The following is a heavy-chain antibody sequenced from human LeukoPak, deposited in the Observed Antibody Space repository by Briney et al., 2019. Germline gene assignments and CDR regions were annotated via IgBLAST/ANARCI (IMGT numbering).Heavy chain of an antibody. CDR1: GGTFKNYA. CDR3: ARANGWHVGTYYFDY. CDR2: IIPIFGTA. Sequence: GASVKVSCKASGGTFKNYAISWVRQAPGQGLEWMGGIIPIFGTANYAQKFQGRVTITADKSTSTAYMELSSLRSEDTAVYYCARANGWHVGTYYFDYWGQGTLVTVSS. J-gene: IGHJ4*02. D-gene: IGHD6-19*01. V-gene: IGHV1-69*06.